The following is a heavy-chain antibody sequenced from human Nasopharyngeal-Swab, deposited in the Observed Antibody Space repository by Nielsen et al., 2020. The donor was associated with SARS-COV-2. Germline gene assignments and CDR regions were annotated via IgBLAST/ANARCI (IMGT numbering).Heavy chain of an antibody. CDR3: ARLNITATSSHFDH. CDR1: GFTFSDYY. Sequence: ESLKISCAASGFTFSDYYMSWIRQAPGKGLEWNGSVSQTGAPSYMASLKSRVTLSVDTSHHQVSLRLTSVTAADTAFYFCARLNITATSSHFDHWGHGTLVTVSS. V-gene: IGHV4-38-2*01. CDR2: VSQTGAP. D-gene: IGHD1-20*01. J-gene: IGHJ4*01.